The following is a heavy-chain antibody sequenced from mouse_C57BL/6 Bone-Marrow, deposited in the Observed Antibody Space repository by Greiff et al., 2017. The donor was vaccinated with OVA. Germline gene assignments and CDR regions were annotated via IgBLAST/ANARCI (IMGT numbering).Heavy chain of an antibody. D-gene: IGHD4-1*01. V-gene: IGHV3-6*01. J-gene: IGHJ4*01. CDR1: GYSITSGYY. CDR3: ARDPPLGPYAMDY. CDR2: ISYDGSN. Sequence: EVQLQESGPGLVKPSQSLSLTCSVTGYSITSGYYWNWIRQFPGNKLEWMGYISYDGSNNYNPSLKNRISITRDTSKNQFFLKLNSVTTEDTATYYCARDPPLGPYAMDYWGQGTSVTVSS.